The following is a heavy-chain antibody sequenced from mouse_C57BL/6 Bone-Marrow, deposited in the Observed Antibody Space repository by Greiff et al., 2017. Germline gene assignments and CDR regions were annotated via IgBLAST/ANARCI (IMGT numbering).Heavy chain of an antibody. D-gene: IGHD2-5*01. CDR3: ARHEAYYSNL. Sequence: EVKLMESGGDLVKPGGSLKLSCAASGFTFSSYGMSWVRQTPDQRLEWVATISSGGSYTYYPDSVKGRFTISRDNAKNTLYLQMSSLKSEDTAMYYCARHEAYYSNLGGKGTLVTVSA. CDR1: GFTFSSYG. J-gene: IGHJ3*01. CDR2: ISSGGSYT. V-gene: IGHV5-6*01.